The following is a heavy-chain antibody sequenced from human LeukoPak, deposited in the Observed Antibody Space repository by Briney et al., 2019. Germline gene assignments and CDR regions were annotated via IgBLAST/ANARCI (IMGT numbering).Heavy chain of an antibody. J-gene: IGHJ4*02. CDR2: IYGGGST. CDR1: ELTVISNY. V-gene: IGHV3-53*01. CDR3: TQSNY. Sequence: PGGPLSLPGTASELTVISNYRSWARQAPGKGLEWVSVIYGGGSTYYADSVKGRFTISRDNSKNTLYLQMNSLKAEDTAVYYCTQSNYWGQGALVTVSS.